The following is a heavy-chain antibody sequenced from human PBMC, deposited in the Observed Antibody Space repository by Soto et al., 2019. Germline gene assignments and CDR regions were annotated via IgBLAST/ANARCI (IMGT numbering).Heavy chain of an antibody. Sequence: QVQLVESGGGVVQPGRSLRLSCAASGFPFTSYGMHWVREGPDKGLGWVAIISYDGSDKYYADSVKGRFTISRDNSKNTLYLQMHSLRPEDTALYYCVGGQYCVDHRGQGTLVIVSS. CDR3: VGGQYCVDH. CDR1: GFPFTSYG. V-gene: IGHV3-30*03. CDR2: ISYDGSDK. D-gene: IGHD2-8*02. J-gene: IGHJ4*02.